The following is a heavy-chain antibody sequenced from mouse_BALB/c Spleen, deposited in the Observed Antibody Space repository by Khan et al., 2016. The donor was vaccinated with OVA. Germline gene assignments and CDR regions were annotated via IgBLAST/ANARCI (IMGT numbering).Heavy chain of an antibody. D-gene: IGHD1-1*01. Sequence: VQLKESGPGLVKPSQSLSLTCTVTGYSITTDYAWNWIRQFPGNKLEWMGFISYSGNTKYNPSLKSRISITRDTSKNQFFLQLKSVTTEDTARXYGARVYGGDFDYWGQGTTLTVSS. CDR1: GYSITTDYA. CDR2: ISYSGNT. J-gene: IGHJ2*01. CDR3: ARVYGGDFDY. V-gene: IGHV3-2*02.